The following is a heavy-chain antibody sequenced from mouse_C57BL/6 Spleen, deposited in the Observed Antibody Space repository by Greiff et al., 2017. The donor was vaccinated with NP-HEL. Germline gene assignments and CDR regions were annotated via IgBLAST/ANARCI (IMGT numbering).Heavy chain of an antibody. CDR1: GYTFTDYN. CDR3: ARDHYYGSTWFAY. D-gene: IGHD1-1*01. CDR2: INPNNGGT. V-gene: IGHV1-22*01. Sequence: VQLQQSGPELVKPGASVKMSCKASGYTFTDYNMHWVKQSHGKSLEWIGNINPNNGGTSYKQKLKGKATLTVNKASSTAYMELRSLTSEDSAVYYCARDHYYGSTWFAYWGQGTLVTVSA. J-gene: IGHJ3*01.